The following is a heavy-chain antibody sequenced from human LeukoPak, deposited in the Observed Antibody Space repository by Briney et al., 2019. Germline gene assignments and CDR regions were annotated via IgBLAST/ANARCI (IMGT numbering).Heavy chain of an antibody. CDR1: GFTFGSYA. Sequence: GGSLRLACAASGFTFGSYAMRWVRQAPGKGLEWVAIISYDGSNKYYADSVKGRFTISRDNSKNTLYLQMNSLRTEDTAVYFCAREGSSSSFDYWGQGTLVTVSS. J-gene: IGHJ4*02. CDR2: ISYDGSNK. V-gene: IGHV3-30-3*01. CDR3: AREGSSSSFDY. D-gene: IGHD6-13*01.